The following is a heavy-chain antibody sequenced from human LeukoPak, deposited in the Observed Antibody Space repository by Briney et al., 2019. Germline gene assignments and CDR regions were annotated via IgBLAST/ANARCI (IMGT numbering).Heavy chain of an antibody. CDR2: IYHSGST. CDR3: ARSTGAAAVQLDRLGYYYYMDV. D-gene: IGHD6-13*01. CDR1: GYSISSGYY. Sequence: PSETLSLTYTVSGYSISSGYYWGWIRQPPGKGLEWIGSIYHSGSTYYNPSLKSRVTISVDTSKNQFSLKLSSVTAADTAVYYCARSTGAAAVQLDRLGYYYYMDVWGKGTTVTVSS. J-gene: IGHJ6*03. V-gene: IGHV4-38-2*02.